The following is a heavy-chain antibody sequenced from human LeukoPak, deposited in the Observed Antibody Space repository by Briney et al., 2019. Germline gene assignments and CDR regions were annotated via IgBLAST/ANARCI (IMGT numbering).Heavy chain of an antibody. J-gene: IGHJ5*02. CDR1: GYTFTSYY. CDR2: INPSGGST. D-gene: IGHD3-22*01. V-gene: IGHV1-46*01. Sequence: ASVKVSCKASGYTFTSYYMHWVRRAPGQGLEWMGIINPSGGSTSYAQKFQGRVTMTRDMSTSTVYMELSSLRSEDTAVYYCARAPSSGYSDNWFDPWGQGTLVTVSS. CDR3: ARAPSSGYSDNWFDP.